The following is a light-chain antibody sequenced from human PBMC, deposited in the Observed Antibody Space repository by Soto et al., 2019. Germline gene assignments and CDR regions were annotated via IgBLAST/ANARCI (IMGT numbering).Light chain of an antibody. J-gene: IGLJ1*01. V-gene: IGLV2-23*01. CDR2: EGS. CDR1: SSDVGSYNL. Sequence: QSALTQPASVSGSPGQSITISCTGTSSDVGSYNLVSWYQQHPGKATKLMVYEGSKRPSGVSNRFSGSKSGNTASLTISGLQAEDEADYYCCSYAGTITYLFGTGTKVTVL. CDR3: CSYAGTITYL.